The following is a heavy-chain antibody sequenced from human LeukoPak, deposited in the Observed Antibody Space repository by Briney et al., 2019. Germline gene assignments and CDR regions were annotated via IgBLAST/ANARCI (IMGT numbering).Heavy chain of an antibody. V-gene: IGHV1-2*02. D-gene: IGHD3-22*01. Sequence: ASVKVSCKASGYTFTSYYMHWVRQAPGQGLEWMGWINPNSGGTNYAQKFQGRVTMTRDTSISTAYMELSRLRSDDTAVYYCARRSGYGTYYFDYWGQGTLVTVSS. CDR3: ARRSGYGTYYFDY. J-gene: IGHJ4*02. CDR2: INPNSGGT. CDR1: GYTFTSYY.